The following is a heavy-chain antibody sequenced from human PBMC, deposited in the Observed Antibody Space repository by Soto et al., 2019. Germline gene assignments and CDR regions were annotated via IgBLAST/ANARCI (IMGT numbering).Heavy chain of an antibody. D-gene: IGHD2-2*01. V-gene: IGHV4-4*02. CDR2: IYHSGTF. Sequence: QVRLQESGPGLVEPSGTLSLTCAVSGDSVSSSSCWSWVRQAPGKGLEWIGEIYHSGTFNYNPSLAGQVSVSVDKSRNQLSLNLKSVTAADTAVYYCVRSVPAATWQYSGMDVWGQGTTVTVSS. CDR1: GDSVSSSSC. J-gene: IGHJ6*02. CDR3: VRSVPAATWQYSGMDV.